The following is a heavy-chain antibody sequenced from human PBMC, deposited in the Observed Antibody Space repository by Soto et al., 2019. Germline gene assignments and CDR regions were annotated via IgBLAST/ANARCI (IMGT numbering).Heavy chain of an antibody. CDR1: GYTFTGYY. D-gene: IGHD2-2*01. V-gene: IGHV1-2*02. Sequence: QVQLLQSGAEVKKPGASVRVSCKTSGYTFTGYYIHWVREAPGQGLEWMGWINPQTGGTSYAQKFQGRVTLSRDTSINTAYLELSRLTFDDAAVYFCARERYQVISDGMDVWGQGTTVTVSS. J-gene: IGHJ6*02. CDR3: ARERYQVISDGMDV. CDR2: INPQTGGT.